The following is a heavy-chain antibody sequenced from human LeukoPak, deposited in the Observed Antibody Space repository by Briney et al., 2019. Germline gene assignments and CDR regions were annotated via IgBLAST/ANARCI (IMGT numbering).Heavy chain of an antibody. J-gene: IGHJ4*02. D-gene: IGHD3-3*01. Sequence: SETLSLTSTVSGGSISSSSYYWGCIRHPAREGLEWIGSIYYSGTTTSNPSLKSRDTISGDTSKNQFSLKLSSVTAADTAVYYCARHSAYYDFWSGYSTFDYWGQGTLVTVSS. CDR3: ARHSAYYDFWSGYSTFDY. V-gene: IGHV4-39*01. CDR2: IYYSGTT. CDR1: GGSISSSSYY.